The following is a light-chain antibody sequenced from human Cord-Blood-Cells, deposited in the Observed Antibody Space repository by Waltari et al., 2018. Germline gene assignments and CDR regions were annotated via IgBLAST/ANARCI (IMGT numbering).Light chain of an antibody. J-gene: IGKJ2*01. CDR3: QQRSNWPYT. CDR2: DAS. Sequence: EIVLTQSPATLSLSPEERATLSCRASQSVSSYLAWYQQKPGQAPRLLIYDASNRATGIPARFSGSGSGTDLTLTISSLEPEDFAVYYCQQRSNWPYTFGQGTKLEIK. CDR1: QSVSSY. V-gene: IGKV3-11*01.